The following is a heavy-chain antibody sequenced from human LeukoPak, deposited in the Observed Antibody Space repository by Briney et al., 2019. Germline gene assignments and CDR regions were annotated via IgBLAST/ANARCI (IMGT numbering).Heavy chain of an antibody. CDR3: AKDLWFGEFNEFDY. D-gene: IGHD3-10*01. Sequence: GGSLRLSCAASGFTFSSYAMSWVRQAPGRGLEWVSAISGSGGSTYYADSVKGRFTISRDNSKNTLYLQMNSLRAEDTAVYYCAKDLWFGEFNEFDYWGQGTLVTVSS. CDR1: GFTFSSYA. J-gene: IGHJ4*02. CDR2: ISGSGGST. V-gene: IGHV3-23*01.